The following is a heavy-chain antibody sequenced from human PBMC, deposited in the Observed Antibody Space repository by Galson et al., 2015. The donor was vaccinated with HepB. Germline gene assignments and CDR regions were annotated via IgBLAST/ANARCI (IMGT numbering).Heavy chain of an antibody. V-gene: IGHV1-3*01. CDR3: ARDGSPYGSGSHYYYYMDV. Sequence: SVKVSCKASGHTFTRYVMYWVRQAPGHRLEWMGWINAGNGNTKHSQKFQGRVTITRDTSASTAYMEVSGLRSEDSAVYYCARDGSPYGSGSHYYYYMDVWGKGTTVTVSS. D-gene: IGHD3-10*01. CDR2: INAGNGNT. J-gene: IGHJ6*03. CDR1: GHTFTRYV.